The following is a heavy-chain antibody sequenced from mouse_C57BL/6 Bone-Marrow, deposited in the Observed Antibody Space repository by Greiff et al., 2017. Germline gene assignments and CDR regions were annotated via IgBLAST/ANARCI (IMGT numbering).Heavy chain of an antibody. D-gene: IGHD3-2*02. CDR2: IDPENGDT. CDR1: GFNIKDDY. V-gene: IGHV14-4*01. J-gene: IGHJ3*01. Sequence: EVKLVESGAELVRPGASVKLSCTASGFNIKDDYMHWVKQRPEQGLEWIGWIDPENGDTEYASKFQGKATITADTSSNTAYLQLSSLTSEDTAVYYCTPSGSWFAYWGQGTLVTVSA. CDR3: TPSGSWFAY.